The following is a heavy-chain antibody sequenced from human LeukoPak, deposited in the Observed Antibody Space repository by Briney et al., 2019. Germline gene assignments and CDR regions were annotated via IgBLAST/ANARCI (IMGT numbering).Heavy chain of an antibody. V-gene: IGHV4-59*01. CDR2: IHYSAGS. D-gene: IGHD2-21*01. Sequence: SETLSLTCTVSGAAISSYYWAWIRQPPSKGLQWVGYIHYSAGSNYNPSLKSRVTMSVDTSENQFSLRLTSMTAADTALYYCARLQGDSTAIFDYWGQGTLVSVSS. CDR3: ARLQGDSTAIFDY. CDR1: GAAISSYY. J-gene: IGHJ4*02.